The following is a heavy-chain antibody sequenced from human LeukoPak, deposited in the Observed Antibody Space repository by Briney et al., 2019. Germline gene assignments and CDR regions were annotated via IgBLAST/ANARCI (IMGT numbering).Heavy chain of an antibody. Sequence: SETLSLTCAVYGGSFSGYYWSWIRQPPGKGLEWIGEINHSGSTNYNPSLKRRVTISVDTSKNQFSLKLSSVTAADTAVYYCARGPYFDWPHYYMDVWGKGTTVTVSS. CDR3: ARGPYFDWPHYYMDV. V-gene: IGHV4-34*01. CDR2: INHSGST. CDR1: GGSFSGYY. D-gene: IGHD3-9*01. J-gene: IGHJ6*03.